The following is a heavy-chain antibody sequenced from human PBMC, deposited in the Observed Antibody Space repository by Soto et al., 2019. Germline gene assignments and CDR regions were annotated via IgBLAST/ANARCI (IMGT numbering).Heavy chain of an antibody. CDR2: VNPIVSMS. CDR1: GDTFSFYS. V-gene: IGHV1-69*02. J-gene: IGHJ4*02. Sequence: QVELVQSGAEVRKPGSSVKVSCKASGDTFSFYSINWLRQAPGLGLEWMGRVNPIVSMSNYAQKFQGRVTITADKSTNTAYLQLSSLRSEDTGIYYCAASYGSGYRAFDYWGQGALVTVSS. CDR3: AASYGSGYRAFDY. D-gene: IGHD3-16*02.